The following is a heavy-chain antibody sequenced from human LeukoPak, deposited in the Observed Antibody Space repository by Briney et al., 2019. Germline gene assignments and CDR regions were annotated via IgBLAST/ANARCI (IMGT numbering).Heavy chain of an antibody. CDR1: GYTLTELS. CDR2: FDPEDGET. D-gene: IGHD4-17*01. Sequence: ASVKVSCKVSGYTLTELSMHWVRQAPGKGLEWMGGFDPEDGETIYAHKFQGRVTITADESTSTAYMELSSLRSEDTAVYYCTYGTEGAFDIWGQGTMVTVSS. CDR3: TYGTEGAFDI. J-gene: IGHJ3*02. V-gene: IGHV1-24*01.